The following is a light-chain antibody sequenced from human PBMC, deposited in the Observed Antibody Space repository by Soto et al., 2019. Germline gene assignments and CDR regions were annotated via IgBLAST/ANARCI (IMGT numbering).Light chain of an antibody. Sequence: DIEITPSTSSVSASIGARVTSTCQASQNITNNLSWYQQKPGKATKLLIYNASTLKSGVTSRFSGSGSGTEFTLKISRLQPEDFATYYCQQVNSYSYTVGQG. CDR1: QNITNN. CDR2: NAS. V-gene: IGKV1-17*01. CDR3: QQVNSYSYT. J-gene: IGKJ2*01.